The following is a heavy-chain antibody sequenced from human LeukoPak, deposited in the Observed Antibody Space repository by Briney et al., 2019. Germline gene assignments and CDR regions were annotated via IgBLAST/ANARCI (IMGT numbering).Heavy chain of an antibody. Sequence: QSGGSLRLSCAASGFTFSSYAMSWVRQAPGKGLEWVSTISCCSGSTYYADSVKGRFTISRDSSKNTLYLQMNSPRAEDTAVYYCAKDPWGPVADYFDYWGQGTLVTVSS. V-gene: IGHV3-23*01. CDR3: AKDPWGPVADYFDY. CDR2: ISCCSGST. D-gene: IGHD6-19*01. CDR1: GFTFSSYA. J-gene: IGHJ4*02.